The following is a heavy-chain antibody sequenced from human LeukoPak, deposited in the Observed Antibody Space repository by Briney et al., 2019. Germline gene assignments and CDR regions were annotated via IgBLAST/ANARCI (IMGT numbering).Heavy chain of an antibody. J-gene: IGHJ6*03. D-gene: IGHD4-11*01. V-gene: IGHV4-4*02. CDR2: IYHSGST. CDR3: TRVEETATTAAIIRKYSYYYYYMDV. CDR1: GGSISSSNW. Sequence: PSETLSLTCAVSGGSISSSNWWSWVRQPPGKGLEWIGEIYHSGSTNYNPSLKSRVTTSVDKSKNQFSLKLSSVTAADTAVYYCTRVEETATTAAIIRKYSYYYYYMDVWGKGNTVTVPS.